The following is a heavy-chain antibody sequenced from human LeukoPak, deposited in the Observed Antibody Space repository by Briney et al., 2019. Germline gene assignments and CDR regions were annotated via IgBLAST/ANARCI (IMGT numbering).Heavy chain of an antibody. Sequence: PSETLSLTCTVSGGSISSYYWSWIRQPPGKGLEWIGEINHSGSTNYNPSLKSRVTISVDTSKNQFSLKLSSVTAADTAVYYCAHYYCSSTSCYDYWGQGTLVTVSS. J-gene: IGHJ4*02. CDR3: AHYYCSSTSCYDY. CDR1: GGSISSYY. CDR2: INHSGST. V-gene: IGHV4-34*01. D-gene: IGHD2-2*01.